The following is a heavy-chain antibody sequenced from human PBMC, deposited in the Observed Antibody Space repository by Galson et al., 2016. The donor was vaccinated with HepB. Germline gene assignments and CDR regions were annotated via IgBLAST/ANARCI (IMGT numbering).Heavy chain of an antibody. Sequence: SLRLSCAASGFNFNTFWMHWVRQVPGNGLVWVSRIDTDGRITNYADSVRGRFTISRDNTKNTLFLQMNSLRAEDTAVYYCARDLGGYGGDWGQGTLVTVSS. CDR2: IDTDGRIT. CDR3: ARDLGGYGGD. CDR1: GFNFNTFW. D-gene: IGHD5-12*01. V-gene: IGHV3-74*01. J-gene: IGHJ4*02.